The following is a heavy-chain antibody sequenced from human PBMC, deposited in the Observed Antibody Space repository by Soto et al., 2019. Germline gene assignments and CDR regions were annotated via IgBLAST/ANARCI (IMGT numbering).Heavy chain of an antibody. D-gene: IGHD4-17*01. J-gene: IGHJ6*01. CDR3: ARAGRVTVPTIETNYSYYYGMDV. CDR2: INHSGST. V-gene: IGHV4-34*01. Sequence: SETLSITCAFYVGSFSVYYWSWIGQPPGKGLEWIGEINHSGSTNYNPSLKSRVTISVDTSKNQFSLKLSSVTAADTAVYYCARAGRVTVPTIETNYSYYYGMDVWGQGTPVTGSS. CDR1: VGSFSVYY.